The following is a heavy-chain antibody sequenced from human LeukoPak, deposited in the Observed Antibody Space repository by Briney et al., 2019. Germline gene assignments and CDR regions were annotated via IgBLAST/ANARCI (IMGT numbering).Heavy chain of an antibody. CDR3: ARAAMVRGVDYLDY. CDR1: GFTFSTYS. D-gene: IGHD3-10*01. V-gene: IGHV3-23*01. J-gene: IGHJ4*02. CDR2: ISGGGDTT. Sequence: PGGSLRLSCAASGFTFSTYSMTWVRQGPGKGLEWVSVISGGGDTTYYADSVKGRFTISRDNSKNTLYLQMNSLRAEDTAVYYCARAAMVRGVDYLDYWGQGTLVTVSS.